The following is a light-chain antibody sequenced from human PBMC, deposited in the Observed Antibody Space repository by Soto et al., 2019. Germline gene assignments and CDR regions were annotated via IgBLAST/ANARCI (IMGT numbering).Light chain of an antibody. J-gene: IGKJ4*01. V-gene: IGKV3-15*01. Sequence: ELVMTQSPATLSVSPGERATFSCRASQSVSSNLAWYQEKPGQAPRLLIYGASTRATGIPARFSGSGSGTEFTLTISSLQSEDFAVYYCQQYDSWPLTFGGGTKVEIK. CDR3: QQYDSWPLT. CDR2: GAS. CDR1: QSVSSN.